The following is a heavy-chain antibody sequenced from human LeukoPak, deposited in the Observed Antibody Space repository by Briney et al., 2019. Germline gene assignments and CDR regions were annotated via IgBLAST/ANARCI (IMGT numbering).Heavy chain of an antibody. CDR3: ARAGNNGGYIH. D-gene: IGHD4-17*01. Sequence: ASVKVSCKAAGYTFTGYYMHWVRQAPGHGLGWMGWINPNSGVTSYPQKFQGRVTMTMDTSFSTAYMELSRLRSDDTAFYFCARAGNNGGYIHWGQGTLVTVSS. CDR1: GYTFTGYY. J-gene: IGHJ4*02. V-gene: IGHV1-2*02. CDR2: INPNSGVT.